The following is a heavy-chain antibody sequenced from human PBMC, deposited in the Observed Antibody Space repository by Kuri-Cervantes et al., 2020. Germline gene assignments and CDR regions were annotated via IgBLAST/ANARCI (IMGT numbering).Heavy chain of an antibody. Sequence: GESLKISCAASGFTFSSYAMSWVRQAPAKGLEWVAVISYDGNNEYYADSVRGRFTISRDNSKNTLYLQMSTLRAEDTAVYYCARAPRRGTTVVTPYYHGMDVWGQGTTVTVSS. CDR2: ISYDGNNE. CDR1: GFTFSSYA. V-gene: IGHV3-30-3*01. CDR3: ARAPRRGTTVVTPYYHGMDV. J-gene: IGHJ6*02. D-gene: IGHD4-23*01.